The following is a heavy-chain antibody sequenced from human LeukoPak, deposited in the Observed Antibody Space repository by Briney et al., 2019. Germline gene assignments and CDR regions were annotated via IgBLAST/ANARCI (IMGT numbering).Heavy chain of an antibody. CDR3: AKVSLRVIPNGEFDY. Sequence: GGSLRLSCAGSGFTFSNSGIHWVRQAPGKGLEWVAVTYYDGSDKYYADSVKGRFTISRDNSKNTLYLQMNSLRTEDTAVYYCAKVSLRVIPNGEFDYWGQGTLVTVSS. CDR2: TYYDGSDK. J-gene: IGHJ4*02. V-gene: IGHV3-30*18. CDR1: GFTFSNSG. D-gene: IGHD2-8*01.